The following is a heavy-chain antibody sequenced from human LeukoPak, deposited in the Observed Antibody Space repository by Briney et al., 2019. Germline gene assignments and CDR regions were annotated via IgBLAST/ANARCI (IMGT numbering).Heavy chain of an antibody. CDR2: IYYSGST. CDR1: GGSISSYY. Sequence: PSETLSLTCTVSGGSISSYYWSWIRQPPGKGLEWIGYIYYSGSTNYNLSLKSRVTISVDTSKNQFSLKLSSVTAADTAVYYCASSPPYYYYGMDVWGQGTTVTVSS. CDR3: ASSPPYYYYGMDV. J-gene: IGHJ6*02. V-gene: IGHV4-59*01.